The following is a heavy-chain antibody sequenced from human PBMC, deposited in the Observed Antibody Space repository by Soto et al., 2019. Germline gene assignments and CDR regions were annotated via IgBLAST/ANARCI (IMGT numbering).Heavy chain of an antibody. CDR3: ARGYYESSDYFVGSPIFDY. CDR1: GGSYSVYY. J-gene: IGHJ4*02. V-gene: IGHV4-34*01. D-gene: IGHD3-22*01. Sequence: SETLSLTCAVCGGSYSVYYWSWIRQPPEKGLEWIGEINHSGSTNYNPSLKSRVTISVDTSKNQFSLKLSSVTAADTAVYYCARGYYESSDYFVGSPIFDYWSQGSLVTVS. CDR2: INHSGST.